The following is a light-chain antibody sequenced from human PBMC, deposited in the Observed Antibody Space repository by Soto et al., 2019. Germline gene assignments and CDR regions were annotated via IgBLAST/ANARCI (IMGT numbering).Light chain of an antibody. CDR3: QQYHSYSCT. Sequence: DIQMTQSPSTLSASVGDRVTITCRAIQSISSWLAWYQQKPGKAPKLLIYDASSLESGVPSRFSCSGSGTELNLTISSLQPDDFATYYCQQYHSYSCTFGEGTKVEIK. V-gene: IGKV1-5*01. J-gene: IGKJ1*01. CDR1: QSISSW. CDR2: DAS.